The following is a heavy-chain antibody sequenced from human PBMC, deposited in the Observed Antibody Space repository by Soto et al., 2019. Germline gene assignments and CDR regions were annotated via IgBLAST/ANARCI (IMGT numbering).Heavy chain of an antibody. Sequence: GGSLRLSCAASGFTFSSYGMHWVRQAPGKGLEWVAVIWYDGSNKYYADSVKGRFTISRDNSKNTLYLQMNSLRAEDTAVYYCARAPNAVYYFDYWGQGTMVTVPQ. CDR1: GFTFSSYG. V-gene: IGHV3-33*01. CDR2: IWYDGSNK. D-gene: IGHD2-8*01. CDR3: ARAPNAVYYFDY. J-gene: IGHJ4*02.